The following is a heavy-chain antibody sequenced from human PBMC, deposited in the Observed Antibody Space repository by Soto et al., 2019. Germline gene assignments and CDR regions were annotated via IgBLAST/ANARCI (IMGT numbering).Heavy chain of an antibody. J-gene: IGHJ4*02. D-gene: IGHD6-13*01. CDR1: GGTFSSYA. V-gene: IGHV1-69*13. Sequence: SVKVSCKASGGTFSSYAISWVRQAPGQGLEWMGGIIPIFGTANYAQKFQGRVTITADESTSTAYMELSSLRSEDTAVYYCARDASKQQLVYYFGYWGQGTLGTVS. CDR3: ARDASKQQLVYYFGY. CDR2: IIPIFGTA.